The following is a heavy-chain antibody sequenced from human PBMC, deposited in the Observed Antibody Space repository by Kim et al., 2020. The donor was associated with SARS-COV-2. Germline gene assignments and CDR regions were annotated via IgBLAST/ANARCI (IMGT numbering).Heavy chain of an antibody. D-gene: IGHD3-22*01. CDR2: INHSGST. CDR1: GGSFSGYY. CDR3: ARAFKFWYYYDSSGYYYFDY. J-gene: IGHJ4*02. Sequence: SETLSLTCAVYGGSFSGYYWSWIRQPPGKGLEWIGEINHSGSTNYNPSLKSRVTISVDTSKNQFSLKLSSVTAADTAVYYCARAFKFWYYYDSSGYYYFDYWGQGTLVTVSS. V-gene: IGHV4-34*01.